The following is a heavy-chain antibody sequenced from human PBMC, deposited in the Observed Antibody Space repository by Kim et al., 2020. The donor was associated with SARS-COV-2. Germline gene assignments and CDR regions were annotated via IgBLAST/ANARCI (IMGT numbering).Heavy chain of an antibody. CDR3: ARGKFLEWYQMLYYYYGMDV. D-gene: IGHD3-3*01. V-gene: IGHV1-8*01. CDR2: MNPNSGNT. CDR1: GYTFTSYD. Sequence: ASVKVSCKASGYTFTSYDINWVRQATGQGLEWMGWMNPNSGNTGYAQKFQGRVTMTRNTSISTAYMELSSLRSEDTAVYYCARGKFLEWYQMLYYYYGMDVWGQGTTVTVSS. J-gene: IGHJ6*02.